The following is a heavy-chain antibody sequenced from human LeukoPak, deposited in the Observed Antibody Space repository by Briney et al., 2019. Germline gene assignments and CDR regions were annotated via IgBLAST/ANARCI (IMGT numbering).Heavy chain of an antibody. D-gene: IGHD2-8*02. V-gene: IGHV3-53*01. Sequence: GEPLTLSCAASAFSVSTNYMSWVRQAPGKGLEWVSYIYCSGETYYDDSVKGRVTISRDNSKNQVYLQMKSLSPGDKAVYYCARVGWGHCTECACFSAGDWFDPWGQGTLVTVSS. CDR3: ARVGWGHCTECACFSAGDWFDP. CDR2: IYCSGET. CDR1: AFSVSTNY. J-gene: IGHJ5*02.